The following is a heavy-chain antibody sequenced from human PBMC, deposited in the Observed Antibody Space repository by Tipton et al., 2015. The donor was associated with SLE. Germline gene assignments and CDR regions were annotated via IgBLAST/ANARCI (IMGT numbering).Heavy chain of an antibody. D-gene: IGHD6-6*01. CDR3: ARESSSFAFDI. Sequence: TLSLTCTVSGGSISSHYWSWIRQPPGKGLEWIGRIYTSGSTNYNPSLQSRATMSVDTSKNQFSLKLSSVTAADTAVYYCARESSSFAFDIWGRGTMVTVSS. CDR2: IYTSGST. J-gene: IGHJ3*02. CDR1: GGSISSHY. V-gene: IGHV4-4*07.